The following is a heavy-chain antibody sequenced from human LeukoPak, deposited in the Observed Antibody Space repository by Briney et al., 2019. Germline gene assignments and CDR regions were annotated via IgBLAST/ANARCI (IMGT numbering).Heavy chain of an antibody. D-gene: IGHD6-19*01. CDR3: ARRVGYSSGWDLPDAFDI. V-gene: IGHV5-51*01. J-gene: IGHJ3*02. CDR1: GYSFTTYW. CDR2: IYPGDSDT. Sequence: GASLKIFCQGSGYSFTTYWIGWGRQMPGKRLECMGIIYPGDSDTRYSPSFQGQVSISADKSINTAYLQWSSLKASDTAMYYCARRVGYSSGWDLPDAFDIWGQGTMVTVSS.